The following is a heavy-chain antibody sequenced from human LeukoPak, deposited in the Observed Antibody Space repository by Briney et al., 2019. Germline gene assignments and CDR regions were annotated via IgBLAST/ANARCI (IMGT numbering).Heavy chain of an antibody. CDR3: ARADGGNGPYDAFDI. V-gene: IGHV1-2*02. J-gene: IGHJ3*02. D-gene: IGHD4-23*01. CDR2: INPNSGGT. Sequence: ASVKVSCKASGYTFTSYDINWVRQATGQGLEWMGWINPNSGGTNYAQKFQGRVTMTRDTSISTAYMELSRLRSDDTAVYYCARADGGNGPYDAFDIWGQGTMVTVSS. CDR1: GYTFTSYD.